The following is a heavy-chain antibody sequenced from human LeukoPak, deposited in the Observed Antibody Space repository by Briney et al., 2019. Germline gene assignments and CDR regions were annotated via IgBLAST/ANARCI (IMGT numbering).Heavy chain of an antibody. CDR3: ARHGSSSWYRY. V-gene: IGHV4-34*01. CDR2: INHSGST. CDR1: GGSFSGYY. J-gene: IGHJ4*02. D-gene: IGHD6-13*01. Sequence: PSETLSLTCAVYGGSFSGYYWSWIRQPPGKGLEWIGEINHSGSTNYNPSLKSRVTISVDTSKNRFSLKLSSVTAADTAVYYCARHGSSSWYRYWGQGTLVTVSS.